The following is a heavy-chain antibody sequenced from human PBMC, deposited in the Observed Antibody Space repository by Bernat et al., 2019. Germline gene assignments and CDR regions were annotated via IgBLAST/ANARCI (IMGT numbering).Heavy chain of an antibody. J-gene: IGHJ6*02. CDR1: GFTFSSYG. CDR2: IRYDGSNK. Sequence: VQLVESGGGVVQPGGSLRLSCAASGFTFSSYGMHWVRPAPGKGLEWVAFIRYDGSNKYFADSVKGRFTISRDNSKNTLDLQMNSLRAEDTAVYYCAKDSWFAGGSIAAGRYGMDVWGQGTTVTVSS. D-gene: IGHD6-6*01. V-gene: IGHV3-30*02. CDR3: AKDSWFAGGSIAAGRYGMDV.